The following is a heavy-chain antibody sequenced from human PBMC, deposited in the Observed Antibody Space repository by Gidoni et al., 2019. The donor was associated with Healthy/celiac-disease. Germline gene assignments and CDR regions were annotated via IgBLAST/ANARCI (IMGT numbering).Heavy chain of an antibody. CDR1: GGSISSSSYY. CDR2: IYYRGST. V-gene: IGHV4-39*01. Sequence: QLQLQESGPGLVKPSETLSLTCTVSGGSISSSSYYWGWIRQPPGKGLEWIGSIYYRGSTYYNPSLKSRVTISVDTSKNQFSLKLSSVTAADTAVYYCARHLGRTVTHFDYWGQGTLVTVSS. CDR3: ARHLGRTVTHFDY. D-gene: IGHD1-1*01. J-gene: IGHJ4*02.